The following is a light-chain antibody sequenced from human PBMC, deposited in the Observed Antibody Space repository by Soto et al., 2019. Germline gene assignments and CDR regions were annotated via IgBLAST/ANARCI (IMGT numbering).Light chain of an antibody. CDR3: QQYGSSPKPHWT. CDR1: QSVSSSY. J-gene: IGKJ1*01. V-gene: IGKV3-20*01. CDR2: GAS. Sequence: EIGLTQSPGTLSLSPGERATLSCRASQSVSSSYLAWYQQKPGQAPRLLIYGASSRATGIPARFSGSGSGSDFTLTISILEPEDFAVYYCQQYGSSPKPHWTFGQGTKVDIK.